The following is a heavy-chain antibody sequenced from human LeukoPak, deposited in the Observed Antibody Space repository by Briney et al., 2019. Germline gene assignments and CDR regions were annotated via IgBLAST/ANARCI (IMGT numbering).Heavy chain of an antibody. CDR3: ARERHYYDSSGYPDY. CDR1: GFTFSSYA. D-gene: IGHD3-22*01. J-gene: IGHJ4*02. V-gene: IGHV3-30-3*01. Sequence: GRSLRLSCAASGFTFSSYAMHWVRQAPGKGLEWVAVISYDGSNKYYADSVKGRFTISRDNSKNTLYLQMNSLRAEDTAVYYCARERHYYDSSGYPDYWGQGTLVTVSS. CDR2: ISYDGSNK.